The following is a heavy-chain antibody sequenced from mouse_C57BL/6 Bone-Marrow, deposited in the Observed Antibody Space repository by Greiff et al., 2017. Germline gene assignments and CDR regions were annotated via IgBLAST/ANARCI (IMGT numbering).Heavy chain of an antibody. CDR1: GFTFSSYA. V-gene: IGHV5-4*03. CDR2: ISDGGSYT. Sequence: VKLMESGGGLVKPGGSLKLSCAASGFTFSSYAMSWVRQTPEKRLEWVATISDGGSYTYYPDNVKGRFTISRDNAKNNLYLQMSHLKSEDTAMYYCARSYFDVWGTGTTVTVSS. J-gene: IGHJ1*03. CDR3: ARSYFDV.